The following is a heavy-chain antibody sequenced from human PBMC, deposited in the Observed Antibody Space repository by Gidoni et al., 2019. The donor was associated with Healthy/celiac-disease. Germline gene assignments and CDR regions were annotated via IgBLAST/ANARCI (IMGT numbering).Heavy chain of an antibody. V-gene: IGHV1-18*01. CDR1: GYTFTSYG. Sequence: QVQLVQSGAEVKKPGASVKVSCKASGYTFTSYGISWVRQAPGQGLEWMGWMSAYNGNTNYEQKLQGRVTMTTDTSTSTAYMELRSLRSDDTAVYYCARDPPYCSSTSCYLMHDYFDYWGQGTLVTVSS. J-gene: IGHJ4*02. CDR3: ARDPPYCSSTSCYLMHDYFDY. CDR2: MSAYNGNT. D-gene: IGHD2-2*01.